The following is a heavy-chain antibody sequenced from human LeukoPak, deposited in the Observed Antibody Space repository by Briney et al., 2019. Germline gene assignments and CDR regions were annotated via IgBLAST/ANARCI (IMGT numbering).Heavy chain of an antibody. CDR2: IYYSGST. CDR1: GGSISSGDYY. V-gene: IGHV4-30-4*08. D-gene: IGHD3-10*01. Sequence: SETLSLTCTVSGGSISSGDYYWSWIRQPPGKGLEWIGYIYYSGSTYYNPSLKSRVTISVDTSKNQFSPKLSSVTAADTAVYYCARVRLLWFGEPGTVDYWGQGTLVTVSS. J-gene: IGHJ4*02. CDR3: ARVRLLWFGEPGTVDY.